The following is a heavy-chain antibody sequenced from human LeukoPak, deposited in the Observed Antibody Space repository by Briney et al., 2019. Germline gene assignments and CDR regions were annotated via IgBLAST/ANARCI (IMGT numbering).Heavy chain of an antibody. J-gene: IGHJ4*02. CDR3: AKDAASRLRFLEWLLRSPLDY. CDR2: IKSDGVST. D-gene: IGHD3-3*01. CDR1: GFRFSTYW. V-gene: IGHV3-74*01. Sequence: GGSLRLSCATSGFRFSTYWMHWVRQAPGKGLVWVSRIKSDGVSTTYADSVKGRFTISRDNAKNSLYLQMNSLRAEDTAVYYCAKDAASRLRFLEWLLRSPLDYWGQGTLVTVSS.